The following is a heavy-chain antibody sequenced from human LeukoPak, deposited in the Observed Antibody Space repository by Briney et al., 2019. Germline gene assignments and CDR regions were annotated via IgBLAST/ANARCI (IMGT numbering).Heavy chain of an antibody. CDR1: GFTFSSYA. J-gene: IGHJ5*02. V-gene: IGHV3-23*01. CDR3: AKDRGQLVPKYNWFDP. Sequence: PGGSLRLSCAASGFTFSSYAMNWVRQASGKGLEWVSAISSSGSSTYYADSVKGRFTISRDNSKNTLYLQMNSLRAEDTAVYYCAKDRGQLVPKYNWFDPWGQGTLVTVSS. CDR2: ISSSGSST. D-gene: IGHD6-6*01.